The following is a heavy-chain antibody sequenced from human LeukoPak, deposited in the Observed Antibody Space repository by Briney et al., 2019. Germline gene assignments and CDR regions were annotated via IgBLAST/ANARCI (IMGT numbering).Heavy chain of an antibody. J-gene: IGHJ2*01. CDR2: MKEDVSEK. D-gene: IGHD4-17*01. V-gene: IGHV3-7*01. Sequence: GGSLRLSCAAFGFTFNTHWMSWVRQAPGKGLEWVANMKEDVSEKYYVDSVKGRFTISRDNAQDPLYLQMSSLRVEDTAVYYCARDRHGDTGDWSFDLWGRGTLVTVSS. CDR3: ARDRHGDTGDWSFDL. CDR1: GFTFNTHW.